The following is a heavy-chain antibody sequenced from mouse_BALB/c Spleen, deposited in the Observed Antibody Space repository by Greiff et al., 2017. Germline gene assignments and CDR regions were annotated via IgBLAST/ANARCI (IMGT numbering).Heavy chain of an antibody. V-gene: IGHV1S29*02. CDR3: ARRGNYYGCYFDY. CDR2: IYPYNGGT. CDR1: GYTFTDYN. J-gene: IGHJ2*01. Sequence: VQLQQSGPELVKPGASVKISCKASGYTFTDYNMHWVKQSHGKSLEWIGYIYPYNGGTGYNQKFKSKATLTVDNSSSTAYMELRSLTSEDSAVYYCARRGNYYGCYFDYWGQGTTLTVSS. D-gene: IGHD1-2*01.